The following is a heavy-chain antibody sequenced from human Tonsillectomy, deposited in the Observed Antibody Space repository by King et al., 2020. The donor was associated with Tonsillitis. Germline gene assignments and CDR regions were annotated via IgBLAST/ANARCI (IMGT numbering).Heavy chain of an antibody. D-gene: IGHD3-22*01. J-gene: IGHJ4*02. CDR2: ISGSGVST. V-gene: IGHV3-23*04. CDR3: AKDISTRDCYDSSGPEGFDY. CDR1: GFTFSNYA. Sequence: VQLVESGGGLVQPGGSLRLSCAASGFTFSNYAMIWVRQAPGKGLEWVSGISGSGVSTYYADSGKGRFTISRDNSKNTLYLKKNSLRPEDTAVYYCAKDISTRDCYDSSGPEGFDYWGQGTLVTVSS.